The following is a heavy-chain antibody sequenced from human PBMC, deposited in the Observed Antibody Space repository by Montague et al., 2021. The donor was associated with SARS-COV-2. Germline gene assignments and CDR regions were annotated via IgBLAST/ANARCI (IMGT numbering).Heavy chain of an antibody. CDR2: ISSSGSTI. J-gene: IGHJ6*02. D-gene: IGHD3-10*01. V-gene: IGHV3-48*03. CDR1: GFTFSSYE. CDR3: ARDEGLKYGSGDYYGMDV. Sequence: SLRLSCAASGFTFSSYEMNWVRQAPGEGLEWVSYISSSGSTIYYADPVKGRFTISRDNAKNSLYLQMNSLRAEDTAVYYCARDEGLKYGSGDYYGMDVWGQGTTVTVPS.